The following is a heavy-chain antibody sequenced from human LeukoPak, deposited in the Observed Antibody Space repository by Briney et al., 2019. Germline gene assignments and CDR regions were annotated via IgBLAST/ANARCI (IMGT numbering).Heavy chain of an antibody. CDR1: GGSISSYY. J-gene: IGHJ4*02. CDR3: ARVGSYDILTGYYDYYFDY. CDR2: IYTSENT. D-gene: IGHD3-9*01. V-gene: IGHV4-4*07. Sequence: SETLSLTCTVSGGSISSYYWSWIRQPAGKGLEWIGRIYTSENTDYNPSLKSRVTMSVDTSKNQFSLKLSSVTAADTAVYYCARVGSYDILTGYYDYYFDYWGQGTLVTVSS.